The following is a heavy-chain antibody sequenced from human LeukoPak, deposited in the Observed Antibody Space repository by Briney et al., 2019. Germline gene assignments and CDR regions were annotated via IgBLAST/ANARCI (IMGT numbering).Heavy chain of an antibody. J-gene: IGHJ4*02. CDR2: ISSSGSTI. CDR3: ATERQKYFDY. Sequence: GGSLRLSCAASGFTFSDYYMSWIRQAPGKGLEWVSYISSSGSTIYYADSVKGRFTISRDNSKNSLSLQMNSLRSEDTALYYCATERQKYFDYWGQGSLVTVSS. V-gene: IGHV3-11*01. CDR1: GFTFSDYY.